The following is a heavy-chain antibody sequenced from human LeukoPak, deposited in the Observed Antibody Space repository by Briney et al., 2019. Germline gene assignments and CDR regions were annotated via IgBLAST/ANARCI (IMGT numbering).Heavy chain of an antibody. D-gene: IGHD3-22*01. J-gene: IGHJ4*02. CDR2: IKSKTDGGTT. CDR1: GFTFSNAW. CDR3: TTAYYYDSSGYYLVDY. Sequence: PGGSLRLSCAASGFTFSNAWMSWVRQAPGKGLEWVGRIKSKTDGGTTDYAAPVKGRFTISRDDSKNTLYLQMNSLKTEDTAVYYCTTAYYYDSSGYYLVDYWGQGTLVTVSS. V-gene: IGHV3-15*01.